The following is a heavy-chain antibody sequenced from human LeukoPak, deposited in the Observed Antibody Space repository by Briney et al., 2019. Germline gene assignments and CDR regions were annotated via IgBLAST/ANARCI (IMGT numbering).Heavy chain of an antibody. CDR1: GFTFSSYW. V-gene: IGHV3-74*03. D-gene: IGHD1-26*01. J-gene: IGHJ4*02. Sequence: PGGSLRLSCVASGFTFSSYWMHWVRQAPGQGLVWVSRINSGGTSTTYADSVKGRFTISRDNAKNTLYLQMNSLRVEDTAVYYCARRHLPVEATGRDDYWGQGTLVTVSS. CDR3: ARRHLPVEATGRDDY. CDR2: INSGGTST.